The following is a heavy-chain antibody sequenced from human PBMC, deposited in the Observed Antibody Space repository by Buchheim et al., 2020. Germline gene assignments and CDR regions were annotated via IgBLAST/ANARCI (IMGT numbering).Heavy chain of an antibody. CDR3: ARQRGGRGSSTSMLLFDY. V-gene: IGHV4-39*01. Sequence: QLQLQESGPGLVKPSETLSLTCTVSGGSISSSSYYWGWIRQPPGKGLEWIGCIYYSGSTYYNPSLKSRVTISVDTSKNQFSQKLIPVTAPDASGYYGARQRGGRGSSTSMLLFDYWRQGTL. CDR1: GGSISSSSYY. CDR2: IYYSGST. J-gene: IGHJ4*02. D-gene: IGHD6-6*01.